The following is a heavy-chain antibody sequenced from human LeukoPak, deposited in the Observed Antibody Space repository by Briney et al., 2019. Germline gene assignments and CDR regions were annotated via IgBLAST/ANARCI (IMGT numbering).Heavy chain of an antibody. D-gene: IGHD6-25*01. CDR2: IIPIFGTA. CDR1: GGTFSSYA. CDR3: ARDPPARGENYYYGMDV. Sequence: SVKVSCKASGGTFSSYAISWVRQAPGQGLEWMGGIIPIFGTANYAQKFQGRVTITADESTSTAYMELSSLRSEDTAVYYCARDPPARGENYYYGMDVWGQGTTVTVSS. V-gene: IGHV1-69*13. J-gene: IGHJ6*02.